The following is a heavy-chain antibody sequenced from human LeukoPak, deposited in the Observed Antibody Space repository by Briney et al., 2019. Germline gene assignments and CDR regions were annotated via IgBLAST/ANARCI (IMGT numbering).Heavy chain of an antibody. V-gene: IGHV3-43*01. CDR3: AKGGVTIITKKDYLEY. J-gene: IGHJ4*02. CDR1: GFTFDDYN. D-gene: IGHD3-10*01. CDR2: VSWDGTVT. Sequence: GGSLRLSCAASGFTFDDYNMHWVRQVPGRGLEWVSLVSWDGTVTYYRDSVEGRFTISRDNSKNFLYLQMNGLKSEDAGFYFCAKGGVTIITKKDYLEYWGPGTLVTVSS.